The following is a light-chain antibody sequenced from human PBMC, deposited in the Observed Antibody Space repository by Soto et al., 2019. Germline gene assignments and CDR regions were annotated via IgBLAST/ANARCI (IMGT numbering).Light chain of an antibody. CDR2: DAS. CDR1: QSVSSY. Sequence: EIVLTQSPATLSLSPEERATLSCRASQSVSSYLAWYQHKPGQAPRLLIYDASNRATGIPVRFSGSGSGTDFTLTISSLEPEDFAVYYCQQRAYWPLTFGGGTKVEIK. J-gene: IGKJ4*01. V-gene: IGKV3-11*01. CDR3: QQRAYWPLT.